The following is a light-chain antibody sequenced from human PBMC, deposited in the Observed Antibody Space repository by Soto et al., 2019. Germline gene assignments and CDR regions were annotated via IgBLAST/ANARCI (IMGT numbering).Light chain of an antibody. CDR1: QGIRNE. J-gene: IGKJ1*01. V-gene: IGKV1-27*01. CDR2: DAS. Sequence: DIQMTQSPSSLSASVGDRVTITCRASQGIRNELGWYQQKPGKVPKVLIYDASTLQSGVPSRFSGSGSGTDFTLTIRSLQPEDVATYYCQKYDSAPRTFGQGTKVEMK. CDR3: QKYDSAPRT.